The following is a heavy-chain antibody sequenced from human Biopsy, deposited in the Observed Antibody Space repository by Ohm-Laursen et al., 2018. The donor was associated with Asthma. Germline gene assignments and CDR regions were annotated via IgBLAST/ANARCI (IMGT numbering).Heavy chain of an antibody. V-gene: IGHV1-18*01. D-gene: IGHD3-10*01. J-gene: IGHJ6*02. Sequence: ASVKASCKTSGYTFNGAGITWARQAPGQGLEWMGWISVYNGNTKVAQKLQDRVTMITDTSTSTAYMELRSLRSDDTAVYFCARAVDYSHYYGIDVWGQGTTVTVS. CDR1: GYTFNGAG. CDR3: ARAVDYSHYYGIDV. CDR2: ISVYNGNT.